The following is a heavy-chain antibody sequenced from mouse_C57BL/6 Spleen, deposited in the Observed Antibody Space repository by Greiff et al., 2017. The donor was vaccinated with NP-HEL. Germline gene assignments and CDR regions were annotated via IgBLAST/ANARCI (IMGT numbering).Heavy chain of an antibody. D-gene: IGHD2-4*01. V-gene: IGHV3-6*01. J-gene: IGHJ1*03. CDR2: ISYDGSN. CDR3: ARDDYESLGYFDV. Sequence: EVQVVESGPGLVKPSQSLSLTCSVTGYSITSGYYWNWIRQFPGNKLEWMGYISYDGSNNYNPSLKNRISITRDTSKNQFFLKLNSVTTEDTATYYCARDDYESLGYFDVWGTGTTVTVSS. CDR1: GYSITSGYY.